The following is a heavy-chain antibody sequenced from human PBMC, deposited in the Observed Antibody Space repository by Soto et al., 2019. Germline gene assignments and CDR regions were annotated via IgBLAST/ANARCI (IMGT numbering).Heavy chain of an antibody. CDR1: GDSISSSSSY. J-gene: IGHJ4*02. CDR2: ISYSGTT. V-gene: IGHV4-39*02. Sequence: QLQLQESGPGLVKPSETLSLTCIVSGDSISSSSSYWGWIRQPPGKGLEWIAIISYSGTTYYTPPLRSRLTISVDTSKNHFSLNLASVTATDTAIYYCARRNYPYFFDYWGQGILVTVSS. D-gene: IGHD3-10*01. CDR3: ARRNYPYFFDY.